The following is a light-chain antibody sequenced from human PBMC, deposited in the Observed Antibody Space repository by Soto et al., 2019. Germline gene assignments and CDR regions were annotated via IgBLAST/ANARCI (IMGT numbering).Light chain of an antibody. CDR1: SSDVGSYNL. CDR2: DVS. CDR3: CSYARSSTFV. Sequence: QSVLTQPASVSGSPGQSITISCTGTSSDVGSYNLVSWYQQHPGKAPKLMIYDVSKRPSGVSNRFSGSKSGNTASLTISGLQAVYEADYYCCSYARSSTFVFGTGTMVTVL. J-gene: IGLJ1*01. V-gene: IGLV2-23*02.